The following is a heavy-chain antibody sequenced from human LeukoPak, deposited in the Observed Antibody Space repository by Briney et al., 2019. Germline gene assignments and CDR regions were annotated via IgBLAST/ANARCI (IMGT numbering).Heavy chain of an antibody. J-gene: IGHJ3*02. CDR2: IYTSGST. V-gene: IGHV4-61*02. CDR3: ARQEYQLLDAFDI. D-gene: IGHD2-2*01. Sequence: SKTLSLTCTVSGGSISSGSYYWSWIRQPAGKGLEWIGRIYTSGSTNYNPSLKSRVTISVDTSKNQFSLKLSSVTAADTAVYYCARQEYQLLDAFDIWGQGTMVTVSS. CDR1: GGSISSGSYY.